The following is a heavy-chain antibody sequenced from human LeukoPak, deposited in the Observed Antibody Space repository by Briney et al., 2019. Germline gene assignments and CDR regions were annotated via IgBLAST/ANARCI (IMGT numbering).Heavy chain of an antibody. J-gene: IGHJ4*02. V-gene: IGHV4-31*03. CDR3: ARAVDTAMIN. Sequence: PSETLSLTCTVSGGSIGSVGYYWSWLRQHPGKGLEGFGYIYYSGSTYYNPSLRSRVTISTDTSNNHFSLRLSSVTAADTAVYYCARAVDTAMINWGQGTLVTVSS. D-gene: IGHD5-18*01. CDR2: IYYSGST. CDR1: GGSIGSVGYY.